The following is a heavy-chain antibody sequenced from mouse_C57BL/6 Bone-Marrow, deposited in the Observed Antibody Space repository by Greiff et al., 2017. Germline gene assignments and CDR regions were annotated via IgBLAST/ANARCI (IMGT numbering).Heavy chain of an antibody. V-gene: IGHV1-81*01. J-gene: IGHJ3*01. CDR2: IHPRSGNT. CDR3: AKGYYGLAY. CDR1: GYTFTSYC. D-gene: IGHD1-1*01. Sequence: QVQLQQPGAELARPGASVKLSCKASGYTFTSYCMSWVKQRTGQGLEWIGVIHPRSGNTYYNEKFKGKATLTADKSSSTAFMELRSLTSEDSAVYVCAKGYYGLAYWGQGTLVTVSA.